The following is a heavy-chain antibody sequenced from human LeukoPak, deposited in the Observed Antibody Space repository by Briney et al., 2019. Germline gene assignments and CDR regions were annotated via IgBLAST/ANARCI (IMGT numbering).Heavy chain of an antibody. CDR1: GGSFSGYY. J-gene: IGHJ4*02. V-gene: IGHV4-34*01. CDR3: ARLPYYYDSSGYYYFSFDY. Sequence: PSETLSLTCAVYGGSFSGYYWSWIRQPPGKGLEWIGEINHSGSTNYNPSLKGRVTISVDTSKNQFSLKLSSVTAADTAVYYCARLPYYYDSSGYYYFSFDYWGQGTLVAVSS. CDR2: INHSGST. D-gene: IGHD3-22*01.